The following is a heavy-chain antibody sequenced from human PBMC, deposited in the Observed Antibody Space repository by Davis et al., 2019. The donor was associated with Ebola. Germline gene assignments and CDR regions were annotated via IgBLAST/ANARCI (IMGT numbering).Heavy chain of an antibody. J-gene: IGHJ4*02. V-gene: IGHV3-23*01. CDR1: GFTFSSYA. D-gene: IGHD5-18*01. Sequence: GESLKISCAASGFTFSSYAMSWVRQAPGKGLEWVSAISGSGGSTYYADSVKGRFTISRDNSKNTLYLQMNSLRAEDTAVYYCAKDSRITWIQLWLYFDYWGQGTLVTVSS. CDR3: AKDSRITWIQLWLYFDY. CDR2: ISGSGGST.